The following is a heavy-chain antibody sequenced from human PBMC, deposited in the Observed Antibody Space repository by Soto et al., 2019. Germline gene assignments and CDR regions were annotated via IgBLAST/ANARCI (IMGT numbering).Heavy chain of an antibody. CDR3: VRGGGYSTTWYDFDY. J-gene: IGHJ4*02. V-gene: IGHV3-33*01. Sequence: QVQLVESGGGVVQPGRSLRLSCAASGFIFSTYGMHWVRQAPGKGLEWVAVIWYDGGNKYYADSVKGRFTISRDNSKNTLYLQMHSLRASDTAVYYCVRGGGYSTTWYDFDYWGQGTLVTVSS. CDR2: IWYDGGNK. CDR1: GFIFSTYG. D-gene: IGHD6-13*01.